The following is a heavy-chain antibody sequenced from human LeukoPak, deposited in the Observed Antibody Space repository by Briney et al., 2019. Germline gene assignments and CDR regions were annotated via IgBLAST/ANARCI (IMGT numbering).Heavy chain of an antibody. V-gene: IGHV4-34*01. CDR1: GGSFSGHY. D-gene: IGHD1-1*01. J-gene: IGHJ5*02. Sequence: PSETLSLTCAVSGGSFSGHYWIWIRQSPGKGLEWIGEITERGSTNYNPSLKSRVTISRDTSKNHFSLKVSSVTAADTAVYYCARGPITEVGTFHPPNTWGQGTLVTVSS. CDR2: ITERGST. CDR3: ARGPITEVGTFHPPNT.